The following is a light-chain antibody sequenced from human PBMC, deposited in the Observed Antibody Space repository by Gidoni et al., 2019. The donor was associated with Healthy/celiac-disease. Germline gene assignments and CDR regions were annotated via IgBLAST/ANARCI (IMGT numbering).Light chain of an antibody. Sequence: EIVLTQSPATLSLSPGERATLSCRASQSVSSYVAWYQQKPGQAPRLLIYDASNRSPGIPARFSGSGSGTDFTLTISSLAPEDFAVYYCQQRSNWWTFGQGTKVEIK. CDR1: QSVSSY. V-gene: IGKV3-11*01. J-gene: IGKJ1*01. CDR2: DAS. CDR3: QQRSNWWT.